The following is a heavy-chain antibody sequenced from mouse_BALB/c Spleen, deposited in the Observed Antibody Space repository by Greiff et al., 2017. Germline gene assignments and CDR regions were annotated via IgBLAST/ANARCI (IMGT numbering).Heavy chain of an antibody. Sequence: EVNLVESGGGLVQPGGSRKLSCAASGFTFSSFGMHWVRQAPEKGLEWVAYISSGSSTIYYADTVKGRFTISRDNPKNTLFLQMTSLRSEDTAMYYCARDDGNYGFAYWGQGTLVTVSA. CDR3: ARDDGNYGFAY. J-gene: IGHJ3*01. CDR2: ISSGSSTI. D-gene: IGHD2-3*01. CDR1: GFTFSSFG. V-gene: IGHV5-17*02.